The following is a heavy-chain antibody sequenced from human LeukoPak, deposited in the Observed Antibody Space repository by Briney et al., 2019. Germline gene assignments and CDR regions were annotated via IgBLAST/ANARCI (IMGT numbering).Heavy chain of an antibody. D-gene: IGHD3-22*01. V-gene: IGHV3-48*03. CDR3: ARGRDYYDSSGYYPTCAFDY. Sequence: GGSLRLSCAASGFTFSSYEMNWVRQAPGKGLEWVSYISSSGSTIYYADSVKGRFTISRDNAKNSLYLQMNSLRAEDTAVYYCARGRDYYDSSGYYPTCAFDYWGQGTLVTVSS. CDR2: ISSSGSTI. J-gene: IGHJ4*02. CDR1: GFTFSSYE.